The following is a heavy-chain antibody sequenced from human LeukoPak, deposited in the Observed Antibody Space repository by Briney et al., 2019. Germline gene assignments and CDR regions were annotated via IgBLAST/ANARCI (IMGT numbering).Heavy chain of an antibody. J-gene: IGHJ5*02. CDR2: LSGSGDTT. D-gene: IGHD6-6*01. Sequence: PGGSLRLSCAASGFTFSSYGMSWVRQAPGKGLEWVSGLSGSGDTTYYADAVKGRFTISRDNSKNTLDLQMNSLRTEDTAVYYCTRGLGPIAMFDPWGQGTLVTVSS. CDR3: TRGLGPIAMFDP. V-gene: IGHV3-23*01. CDR1: GFTFSSYG.